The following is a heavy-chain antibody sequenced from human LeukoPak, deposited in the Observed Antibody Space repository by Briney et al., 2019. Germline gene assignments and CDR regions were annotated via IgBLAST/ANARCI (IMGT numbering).Heavy chain of an antibody. V-gene: IGHV1-2*02. CDR2: INPNSGGT. CDR1: GYTFTSYY. J-gene: IGHJ4*02. Sequence: GASVKVSCKASGYTFTSYYMHWVRQAPGQGLEWMGWINPNSGGTNYAQKFQGRVTMTRDTSISTAYMELSRLRSDDTAVYYCARAADYYDSSGSYEQFDYWGQGTLVTVSS. CDR3: ARAADYYDSSGSYEQFDY. D-gene: IGHD3-22*01.